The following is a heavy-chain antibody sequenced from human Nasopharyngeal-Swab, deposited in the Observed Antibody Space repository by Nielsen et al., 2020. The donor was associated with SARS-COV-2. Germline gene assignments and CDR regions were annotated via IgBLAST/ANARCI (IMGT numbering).Heavy chain of an antibody. CDR1: GFTFTTYW. D-gene: IGHD2-2*01. CDR3: TNGPTATTSQWFDY. V-gene: IGHV3-74*01. CDR2: INYDGTIT. Sequence: GESLKISCAASGFTFTTYWLKWVRQAPGKGLAWVSIINYDGTITRYADSVKGRFTVSRDNARNTVYLHMNSLEPEDTAVYFCTNGPTATTSQWFDYWGQGTLVTVSS. J-gene: IGHJ4*02.